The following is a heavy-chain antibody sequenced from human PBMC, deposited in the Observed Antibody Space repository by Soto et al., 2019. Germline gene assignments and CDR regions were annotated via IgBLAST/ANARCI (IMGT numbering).Heavy chain of an antibody. CDR2: IIPILGIA. Sequence: ASVKVSCKASGGTFSSYTISWVRQAPGQGLEWMGRIIPILGIANYAQKFQGRVTITADKSTSTAYMELSSLRSEDTAVYYCARGVTMIVVADVFDIWGQGTMVTVSS. CDR3: ARGVTMIVVADVFDI. CDR1: GGTFSSYT. V-gene: IGHV1-69*02. J-gene: IGHJ3*02. D-gene: IGHD3-22*01.